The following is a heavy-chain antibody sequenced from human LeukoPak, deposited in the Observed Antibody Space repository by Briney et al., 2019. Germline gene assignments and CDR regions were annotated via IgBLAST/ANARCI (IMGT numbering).Heavy chain of an antibody. CDR2: ISATGDGT. J-gene: IGHJ4*02. CDR3: AKDWATLPSRLSPFDS. D-gene: IGHD6-6*01. Sequence: GGSLRLSCAASGFTFSSYAMSWVRQAPGKGLEWVSTISATGDGTVYADSVKGRFIISRVNSENMLLLQMNSLRADDTAVYYCAKDWATLPSRLSPFDSWGQGILVTVSS. V-gene: IGHV3-23*01. CDR1: GFTFSSYA.